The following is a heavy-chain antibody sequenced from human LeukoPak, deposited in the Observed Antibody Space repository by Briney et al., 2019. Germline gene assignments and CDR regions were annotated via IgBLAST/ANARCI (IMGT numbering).Heavy chain of an antibody. J-gene: IGHJ4*02. V-gene: IGHV4-39*01. CDR2: IYYSGST. CDR3: AEGSYYPDYFDY. Sequence: SETLSLTCTVSGGSISSSSYYWGWIRQPPGKGLEWIGSIYYSGSTYYNPSLKSRVTISVDTSKNQFSLKLSSVTAADTAVYYCAEGSYYPDYFDYWGQGTLVTVSS. CDR1: GGSISSSSYY. D-gene: IGHD3-10*01.